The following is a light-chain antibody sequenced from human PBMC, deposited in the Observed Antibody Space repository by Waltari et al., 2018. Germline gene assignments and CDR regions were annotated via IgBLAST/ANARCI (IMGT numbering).Light chain of an antibody. CDR2: EVS. CDR3: SSYTTSSAPGV. Sequence: QSALTQPASVSGSPGQSITISCSGTDSDVGAYDFVSWYQQHPGKAPHLIIYEVSNRPPGIFNRFSASTSGNTASLTISGLQAEDEADYYCSSYTTSSAPGVFGTGTRVTVL. J-gene: IGLJ1*01. V-gene: IGLV2-14*01. CDR1: DSDVGAYDF.